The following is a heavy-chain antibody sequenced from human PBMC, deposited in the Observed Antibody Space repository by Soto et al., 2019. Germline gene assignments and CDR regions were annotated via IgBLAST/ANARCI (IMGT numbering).Heavy chain of an antibody. CDR2: TYYRSKWYN. D-gene: IGHD6-13*01. CDR3: QRATHHIYSSSSSYYIDY. Sequence: SQALSLTCGISGASFSSNSAAWNCIRQSPSRGLEWLGRTYYRSKWYNDYAGSVKSRITINRDTSKNQFSLQLNSVTTEETAVYSCQRATHHIYSSSSSYYIDYWGQGTLVTVS. CDR1: GASFSSNSAA. V-gene: IGHV6-1*01. J-gene: IGHJ4*02.